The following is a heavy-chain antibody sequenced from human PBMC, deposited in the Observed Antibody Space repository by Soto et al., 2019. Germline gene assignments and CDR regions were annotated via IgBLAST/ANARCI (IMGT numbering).Heavy chain of an antibody. CDR2: IWYDGSNK. CDR1: GFTFSSYG. CDR3: ARDGDSSGYYCRNDDFDI. V-gene: IGHV3-33*01. J-gene: IGHJ3*02. Sequence: QVQLVESGGGVVQPGRSLRLSCAASGFTFSSYGMHWVRQAPGKGLEWVAVIWYDGSNKYYADSVKGRFTISRDNSKNTLYLQMNSLRAEDTAVYYCARDGDSSGYYCRNDDFDIWGQGTMVTVSS. D-gene: IGHD3-22*01.